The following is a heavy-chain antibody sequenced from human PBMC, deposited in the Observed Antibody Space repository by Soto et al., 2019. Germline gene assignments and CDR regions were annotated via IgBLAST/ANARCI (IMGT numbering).Heavy chain of an antibody. V-gene: IGHV3-53*01. Sequence: GGSLRLSCAVSGFNVSNNYMSWVRQAPGKGLEWVSAIYRGVATHYADSVKGRFTVSRDNSKNTVYLQMNSLRAEDTAVYYCARDRSDSSRADSFDIWGPGTMVTVSS. CDR1: GFNVSNNY. CDR2: IYRGVAT. D-gene: IGHD6-25*01. CDR3: ARDRSDSSRADSFDI. J-gene: IGHJ3*02.